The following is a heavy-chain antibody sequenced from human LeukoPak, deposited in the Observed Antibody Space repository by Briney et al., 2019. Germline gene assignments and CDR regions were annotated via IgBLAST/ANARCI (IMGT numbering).Heavy chain of an antibody. J-gene: IGHJ5*02. CDR3: ARDFSGYYDSSGYYSVNWFDP. D-gene: IGHD3-22*01. CDR2: IYYSGST. Sequence: SETLSLTCTVSGGSISSSSYYWGWIRQPPGKGLEWIGSIYYSGSTYYNPSLKSRVTISVDTSKNQFSLKLSSVTAADTAVYYCARDFSGYYDSSGYYSVNWFDPWGQGTLVTVSS. V-gene: IGHV4-39*07. CDR1: GGSISSSSYY.